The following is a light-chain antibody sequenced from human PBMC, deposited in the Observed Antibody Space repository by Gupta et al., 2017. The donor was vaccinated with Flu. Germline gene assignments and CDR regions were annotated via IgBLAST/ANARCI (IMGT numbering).Light chain of an antibody. CDR3: RNHKSVPFT. CDR1: QGIRKV. CDR2: AAS. J-gene: IGKJ3*01. Sequence: DIQMTQSPSSLSAIVGDRVTITCRASQGIRKVLAWVQQKPGKAPKLLISAASDLHSGVPSRFSGSGSGTDFTLTISSLHPEDVATYYCRNHKSVPFTFGHGTKVDIK. V-gene: IGKV1-27*01.